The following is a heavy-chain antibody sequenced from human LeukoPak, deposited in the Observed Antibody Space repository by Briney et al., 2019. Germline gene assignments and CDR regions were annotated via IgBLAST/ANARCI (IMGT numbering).Heavy chain of an antibody. CDR1: GFTFSSYG. Sequence: GGSLRLSCAASGFTFSSYGMHWVRQAPGKGLEWVAVISYDGSNKYYADSVKGRFTISRDNSKNTLYLQMNSLRAEDTAVYYCAKGAIQLWFGELLCMDVWGQGTTVTVSS. CDR2: ISYDGSNK. J-gene: IGHJ6*02. CDR3: AKGAIQLWFGELLCMDV. V-gene: IGHV3-30*18. D-gene: IGHD3-10*01.